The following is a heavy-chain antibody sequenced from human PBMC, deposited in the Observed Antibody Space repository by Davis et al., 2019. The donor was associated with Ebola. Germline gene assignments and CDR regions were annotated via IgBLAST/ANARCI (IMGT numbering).Heavy chain of an antibody. V-gene: IGHV1-69*13. D-gene: IGHD4-17*01. CDR1: GYTFTSYG. Sequence: SVKVSCKASGYTFTSYGISWARQAPGQGLEWMGGIIPIFGTANYAQKFQGRVTITADESTSTAYMELSSLRSEDTAVYYCARDGGDYANYYFDYWGQGTLVTVSS. CDR2: IIPIFGTA. J-gene: IGHJ4*02. CDR3: ARDGGDYANYYFDY.